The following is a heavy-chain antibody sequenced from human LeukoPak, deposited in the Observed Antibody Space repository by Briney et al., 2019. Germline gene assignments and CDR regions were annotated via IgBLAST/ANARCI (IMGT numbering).Heavy chain of an antibody. CDR2: IYYSGST. CDR3: AGLIRPGWFDP. J-gene: IGHJ5*02. CDR1: GFTFSSYG. D-gene: IGHD1-14*01. Sequence: GTLRLSCAASGFTFSSYGMSWIRQPPGKGLEWIANIYYSGSTYYNPSLKSRVTISVDTSKNQFSLKLSSVTAADTAVYYCAGLIRPGWFDPGGQGTLVTVSS. V-gene: IGHV4-39*01.